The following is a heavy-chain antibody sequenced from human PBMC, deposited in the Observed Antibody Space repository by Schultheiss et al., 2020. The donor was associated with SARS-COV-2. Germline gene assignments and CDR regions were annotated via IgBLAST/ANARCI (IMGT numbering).Heavy chain of an antibody. CDR1: GGSFSGDS. D-gene: IGHD5-24*01. CDR2: IYHSGST. J-gene: IGHJ6*02. CDR3: ARDARYGFRGRSERGMDV. V-gene: IGHV4-34*01. Sequence: SETLSLTCAVYGGSFSGDSWSWLRQPPGKGLEWIGSIYHSGSTYYNPSLKSRVTISVDTSKNQFSLKLSSVTAADTAVYYCARDARYGFRGRSERGMDVWGQGTTVTVSS.